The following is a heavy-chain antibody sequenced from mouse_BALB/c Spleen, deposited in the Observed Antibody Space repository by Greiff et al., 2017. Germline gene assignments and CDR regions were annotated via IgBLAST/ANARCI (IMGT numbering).Heavy chain of an antibody. Sequence: VHVKQSGPELVKPGASVKVSCKASGYAFTSYNMYWVKQSHGKSLEWIGYIDPYNGGTSYNQKFKGKATLTVDKSSSTAYMHLNSLTSEDSAVYYCARTNDYDDAMDYWGQGTSVTVSS. V-gene: IGHV1S135*01. J-gene: IGHJ4*01. CDR1: GYAFTSYN. CDR3: ARTNDYDDAMDY. CDR2: IDPYNGGT. D-gene: IGHD2-4*01.